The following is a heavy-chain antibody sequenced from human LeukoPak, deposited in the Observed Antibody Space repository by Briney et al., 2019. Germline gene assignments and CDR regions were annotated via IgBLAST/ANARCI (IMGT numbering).Heavy chain of an antibody. Sequence: KPSETLSLTCTVSGGSISSSSYYWGWIRQPPGKGLEWIGSIYYSGSTYYNPSLKSRVTISVDTSKNQFSLKLSSVTAADTAVYYCARRAYYYDSSGYYYYYMDVWGKGTTVTISS. CDR2: IYYSGST. V-gene: IGHV4-39*01. CDR3: ARRAYYYDSSGYYYYYMDV. D-gene: IGHD3-22*01. J-gene: IGHJ6*03. CDR1: GGSISSSSYY.